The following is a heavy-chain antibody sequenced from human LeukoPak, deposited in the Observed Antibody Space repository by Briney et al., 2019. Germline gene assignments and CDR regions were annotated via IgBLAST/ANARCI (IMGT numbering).Heavy chain of an antibody. D-gene: IGHD3-9*01. CDR2: ISGSGGST. CDR1: GFTFSSYA. CDR3: ARVTTEQYFALDFDY. J-gene: IGHJ4*02. V-gene: IGHV3-23*01. Sequence: GGSLRLSCAASGFTFSSYAMSWVRQAPGKGLEWVSAISGSGGSTYYADSVKGRFTISRDNAKNSLYLQMDSLRAEDTAVYYCARVTTEQYFALDFDYWGQGTLVTVSS.